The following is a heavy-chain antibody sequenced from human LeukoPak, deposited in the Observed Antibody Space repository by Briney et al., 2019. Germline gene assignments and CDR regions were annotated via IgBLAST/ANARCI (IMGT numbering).Heavy chain of an antibody. J-gene: IGHJ4*02. V-gene: IGHV3-53*01. D-gene: IGHD3-22*01. CDR3: ARDMVHSSGAFDS. CDR1: GFTVSTNH. CDR2: INDVDTP. Sequence: PGGSLRLSCAVSGFTVSTNHTTWVRQAPGKGLGWVSAINDVDTPYYADTVRGRFTISRDSANNTLYLQMKRLRAEDTAVYYCARDMVHSSGAFDSWGQGTLVTV.